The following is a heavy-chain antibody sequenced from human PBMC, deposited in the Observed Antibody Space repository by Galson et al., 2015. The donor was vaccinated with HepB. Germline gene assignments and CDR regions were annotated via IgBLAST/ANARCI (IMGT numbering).Heavy chain of an antibody. D-gene: IGHD5-12*01. J-gene: IGHJ4*02. CDR2: ISGSDGST. Sequence: SLRLSCAASRFTFSNYVMNWVRQAPGKGLEWVSSISGSDGSTYYAGSVKGRFTISKDNSKNTLYLQMNSLRPEDTAIYYCATSNPSVAIGEDWGQGTLVTVSS. CDR3: ATSNPSVAIGED. CDR1: RFTFSNYV. V-gene: IGHV3-23*01.